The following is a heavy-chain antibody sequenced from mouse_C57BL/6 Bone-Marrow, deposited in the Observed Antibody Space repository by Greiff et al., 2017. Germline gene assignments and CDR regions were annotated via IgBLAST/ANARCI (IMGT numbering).Heavy chain of an antibody. CDR2: IDPENGDT. CDR3: TTWIYYGTTGLDMDY. J-gene: IGHJ4*01. D-gene: IGHD2-1*01. Sequence: EVQLQQSGAELVRPGASVKLSCTASGFNIKDDYMHWVKQRPEQGLEWIGWIDPENGDTEYASKFQGKATITADTSSNTAYLQLSSLTSEDTAVYYCTTWIYYGTTGLDMDYWGQGTSVTVSS. CDR1: GFNIKDDY. V-gene: IGHV14-4*01.